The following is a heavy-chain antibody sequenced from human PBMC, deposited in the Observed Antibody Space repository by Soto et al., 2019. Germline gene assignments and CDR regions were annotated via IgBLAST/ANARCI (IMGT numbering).Heavy chain of an antibody. CDR2: ISTDGTGT. J-gene: IGHJ4*02. D-gene: IGHD2-15*01. V-gene: IGHV3-30-3*01. CDR1: GFTFSDYA. CDR3: ARHRGPTLTDVVFFDY. Sequence: QIQLIQSGGGVVQPGRSLRLSCTASGFTFSDYAMHWVRQAPGKGLEWVALISTDGTGTYYADSVKGRFTISRDNSRNTLYLQFGSLRFDDTSVYYCARHRGPTLTDVVFFDYWGQGTLVTVSS.